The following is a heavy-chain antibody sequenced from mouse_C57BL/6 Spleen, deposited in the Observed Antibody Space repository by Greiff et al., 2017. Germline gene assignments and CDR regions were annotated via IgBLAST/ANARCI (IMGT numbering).Heavy chain of an antibody. Sequence: VKLVESGPGLVAPSQSLSITCTVSGFSLTSYGVDWVRQSPGKGLEWLGVIWGVGSTNYNSALKSRLSISKDNSKRQVFLKMNSLQTDETAMYYCARGSSGYLGYWGQGATLTVSS. D-gene: IGHD3-2*02. CDR3: ARGSSGYLGY. V-gene: IGHV2-6*01. CDR2: IWGVGST. CDR1: GFSLTSYG. J-gene: IGHJ2*01.